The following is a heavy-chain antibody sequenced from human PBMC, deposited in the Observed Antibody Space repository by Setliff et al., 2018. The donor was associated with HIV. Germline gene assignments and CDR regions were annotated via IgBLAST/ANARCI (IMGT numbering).Heavy chain of an antibody. CDR1: GGSLSDYY. Sequence: PSETLSLTFAVYGGSLSDYYWGWIRQPPGKGLEWIAEINRSGTPNYNPSLESRVTISVDSSKNRVSLKLSSVTAADTAVYYCAVPGTSGTYYRVFDCWGQGVLVTVSS. D-gene: IGHD3-10*01. CDR3: AVPGTSGTYYRVFDC. CDR2: INRSGTP. V-gene: IGHV4-34*01. J-gene: IGHJ4*02.